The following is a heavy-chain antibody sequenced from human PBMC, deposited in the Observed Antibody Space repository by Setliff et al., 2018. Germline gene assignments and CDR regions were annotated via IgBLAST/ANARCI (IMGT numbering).Heavy chain of an antibody. V-gene: IGHV2-26*01. D-gene: IGHD2-15*01. CDR1: GFSLSNARMG. CDR3: ARIYCSGGSCLYYVDY. CDR2: IFSNDEK. J-gene: IGHJ4*02. Sequence: QSGPTLVNPTETLTLTCTVSGFSLSNARMGVSWIRQPPGKALEWLAHIFSNDEKSYSTSLKSRLTISKDTSKSQVVLTMTNMDPVDTATYYCARIYCSGGSCLYYVDYWGQGTLVTVSS.